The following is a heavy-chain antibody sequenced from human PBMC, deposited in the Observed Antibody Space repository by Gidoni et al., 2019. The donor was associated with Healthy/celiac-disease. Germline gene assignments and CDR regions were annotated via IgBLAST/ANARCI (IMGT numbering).Heavy chain of an antibody. CDR2: IYYRGST. Sequence: QVQLQESGPGLVKPSETLSLTCTVSGGSVSRGSYYWSWIRQPPGKGLEWIGYIYYRGSTNYNPSLKSRVTISVDTSKNQFSLKLSSVTAADTAVYYCARDTRSTAFSFSGFFHDAFDIWGQGTMVTVSS. J-gene: IGHJ3*02. V-gene: IGHV4-61*01. CDR1: GGSVSRGSYY. D-gene: IGHD3-22*01. CDR3: ARDTRSTAFSFSGFFHDAFDI.